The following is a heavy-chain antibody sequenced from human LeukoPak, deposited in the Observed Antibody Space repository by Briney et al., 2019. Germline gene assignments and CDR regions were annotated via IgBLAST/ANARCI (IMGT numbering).Heavy chain of an antibody. Sequence: PSQTLSLTCTVSGGSISSGDYYWSWIRQPPGKGLEWIGYFYYSGSTYYNPSPKSRVSISVDTSKNQFSLKLTSVTAADTAVYYCARAAAAAAGTGYYWGQGTLVTVSS. CDR3: ARAAAAAAGTGYY. V-gene: IGHV4-30-4*01. D-gene: IGHD6-13*01. J-gene: IGHJ4*02. CDR1: GGSISSGDYY. CDR2: FYYSGST.